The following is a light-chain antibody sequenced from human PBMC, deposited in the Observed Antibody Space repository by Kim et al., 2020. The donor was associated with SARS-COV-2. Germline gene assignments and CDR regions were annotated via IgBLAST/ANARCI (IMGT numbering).Light chain of an antibody. J-gene: IGLJ2*01. CDR1: SSNLGSNS. CDR2: DND. V-gene: IGLV1-51*01. CDR3: ASWDTSLSVVV. Sequence: QSVVTQPPSLSAVPGQRVTISCSGSSSNLGSNSVSWYSHVPGTAPKLLIRDNDRRPSEIPDRFSASTSGTSATLAITGLQAGDEADYYCASWDTSLSVVVFGGGTQLTVL.